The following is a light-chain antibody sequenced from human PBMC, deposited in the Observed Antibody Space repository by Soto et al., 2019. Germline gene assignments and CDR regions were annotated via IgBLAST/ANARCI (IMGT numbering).Light chain of an antibody. CDR2: EVS. CDR3: SSYTTSSTVV. V-gene: IGLV2-14*01. Sequence: QSALTQPASVSGSPGQSITISCTGTSSDVGAYGYVSWYQQHPGKAPKLMIYEVSYRPSGVSNRFSGSKSGNAASLTISGLQAEDAADYDCSSYTTSSTVVFGGGTKLTVL. J-gene: IGLJ2*01. CDR1: SSDVGAYGY.